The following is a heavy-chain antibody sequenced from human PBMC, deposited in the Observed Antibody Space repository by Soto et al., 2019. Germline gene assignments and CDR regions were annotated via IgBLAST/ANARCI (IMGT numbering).Heavy chain of an antibody. CDR1: GFTFSSYA. V-gene: IGHV3-23*01. CDR2: ISGSGGST. J-gene: IGHJ6*02. CDR3: AKGPRGYCSSTSCYGPRGGYYGMDV. Sequence: GGSLRLSCAASGFTFSSYAMSWVRQAPGKGLEWVSAISGSGGSTYYADSVKGRFTISRDNSKNTLYLQMNSLRAEDTAVYYCAKGPRGYCSSTSCYGPRGGYYGMDVWGQGTTVTVSS. D-gene: IGHD2-2*01.